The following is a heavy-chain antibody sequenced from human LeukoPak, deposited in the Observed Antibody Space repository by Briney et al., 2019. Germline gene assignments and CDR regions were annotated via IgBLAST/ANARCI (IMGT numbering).Heavy chain of an antibody. D-gene: IGHD2-2*03. Sequence: GGSLRLXCAASGFTFSSYSMKWVRQAPGKGLEWVSSISSSSSYIYYADSVKGRFTISRDNAKNSLYLQMNSLRAEDTAVYYCARDSMDIVVVPAAQPGGYWGQGTLVTVSS. J-gene: IGHJ4*02. CDR2: ISSSSSYI. V-gene: IGHV3-21*01. CDR3: ARDSMDIVVVPAAQPGGY. CDR1: GFTFSSYS.